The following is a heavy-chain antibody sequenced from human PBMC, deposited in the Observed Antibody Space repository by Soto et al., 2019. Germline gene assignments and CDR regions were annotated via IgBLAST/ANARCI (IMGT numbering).Heavy chain of an antibody. CDR2: INPRGST. J-gene: IGHJ4*02. V-gene: IGHV4-34*01. CDR1: DGSSSGYY. D-gene: IGHD3-10*02. Sequence: QVQLQQWGAGLLKPSETLSLTCTVYDGSSSGYYWSWVRQPPGKGLEWIGEINPRGSTNYNPSLKSRVTISVDTSNNQFSLNVNSVTAADTAVYYCARGRITMLHWGQGTLVTVSS. CDR3: ARGRITMLH.